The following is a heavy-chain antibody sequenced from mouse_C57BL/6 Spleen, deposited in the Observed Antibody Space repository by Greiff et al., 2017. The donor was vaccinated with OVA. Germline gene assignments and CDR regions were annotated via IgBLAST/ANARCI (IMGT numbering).Heavy chain of an antibody. CDR1: GYTFTEYT. V-gene: IGHV1-62-2*01. Sequence: VQVVESGAELVKPGASVKLSCKASGYTFTEYTIHWVKQRSGQGLEWIGWFYPGSGSIKYNEKFKDKATLTADKSSSTVYMELSRLTSEDSAVYFCARHEAGQLRLSWFAYWGQGTLVTVSA. D-gene: IGHD3-2*02. CDR3: ARHEAGQLRLSWFAY. CDR2: FYPGSGSI. J-gene: IGHJ3*01.